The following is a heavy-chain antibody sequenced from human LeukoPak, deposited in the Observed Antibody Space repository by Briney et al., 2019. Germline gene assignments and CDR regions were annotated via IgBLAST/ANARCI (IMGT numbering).Heavy chain of an antibody. Sequence: ASVKVSCKASGYTFTGYYMHWVRQAPGQGLEWMGWINPNSGGTDYAQNFQGRVTMTRDTSLSTAYMELIRLRPDDTAVYYCARLYYYDNSGYKYNWFDPWGQGTLVTVSS. CDR2: INPNSGGT. J-gene: IGHJ5*02. CDR3: ARLYYYDNSGYKYNWFDP. V-gene: IGHV1-2*02. CDR1: GYTFTGYY. D-gene: IGHD3-22*01.